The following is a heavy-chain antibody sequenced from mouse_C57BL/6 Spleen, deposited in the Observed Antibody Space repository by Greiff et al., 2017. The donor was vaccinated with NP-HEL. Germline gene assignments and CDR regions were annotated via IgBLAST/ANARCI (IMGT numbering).Heavy chain of an antibody. J-gene: IGHJ2*01. D-gene: IGHD4-1*01. Sequence: VQLQQPGTELVKPGASVKLSCKASGYTFTSYWMHWVKQRPGQGLEWIGNINPSNGGTNYNDKFKSKATMTVDKSTSTAYMQLISLTSEDSAVYYCARWGWDLLGYWGKGTTLTVAS. CDR3: ARWGWDLLGY. CDR1: GYTFTSYW. CDR2: INPSNGGT. V-gene: IGHV1-53*01.